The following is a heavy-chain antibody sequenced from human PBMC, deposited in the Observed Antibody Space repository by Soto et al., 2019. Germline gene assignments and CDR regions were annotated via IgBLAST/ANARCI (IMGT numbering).Heavy chain of an antibody. CDR3: AFLPCSCGRCYWFSYSSMGG. CDR1: GFSLSTSGVG. Sequence: QITLKESGPTLVKPTQTLTLTCTFAGFSLSTSGVGVARIRQHPGKALKWLALMYWDDDKRYRPSLETRLTITKNNSINQVVLRMTNMDSVDTPTYYFAFLPCSCGRCYWFSYSSMGGWGQGTRVIVSS. CDR2: MYWDDDK. D-gene: IGHD2-15*01. J-gene: IGHJ6*01. V-gene: IGHV2-5*02.